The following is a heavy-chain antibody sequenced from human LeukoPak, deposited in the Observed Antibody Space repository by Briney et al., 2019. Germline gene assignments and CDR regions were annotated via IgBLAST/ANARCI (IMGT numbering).Heavy chain of an antibody. V-gene: IGHV4-39*07. CDR2: IYYSGST. D-gene: IGHD3-16*02. CDR3: ARDNSDYVWGSYRYMVTDY. J-gene: IGHJ4*02. Sequence: SETLSLTCTVSGGSISSSSYYWGWIRQPPGKGLEWIGSIYYSGSTYYNPSLKSRVTISVDTSKNQFSLKLSSVTAADTAVYYCARDNSDYVWGSYRYMVTDYWGQGTLVTVSS. CDR1: GGSISSSSYY.